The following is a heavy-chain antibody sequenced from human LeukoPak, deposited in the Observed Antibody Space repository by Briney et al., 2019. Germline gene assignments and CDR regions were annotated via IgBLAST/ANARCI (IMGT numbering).Heavy chain of an antibody. J-gene: IGHJ4*02. CDR1: GFTFSSYA. CDR2: ISGSGGST. CDR3: AKGSPYCSGGSCDFDY. Sequence: GGSLRLSCAASGFTFSSYAMSWVRQAPGKGLEWVSAISGSGGSTYYADSVKGRVTISRDNSKNTLYLQMNSLRAEDTAVYYCAKGSPYCSGGSCDFDYWGQGTLVTVSS. D-gene: IGHD2-15*01. V-gene: IGHV3-23*01.